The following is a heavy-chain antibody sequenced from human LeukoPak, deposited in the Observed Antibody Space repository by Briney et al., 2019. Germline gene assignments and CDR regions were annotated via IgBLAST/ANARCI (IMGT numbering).Heavy chain of an antibody. J-gene: IGHJ4*02. D-gene: IGHD5-18*01. V-gene: IGHV4-34*01. CDR2: TNHSGST. Sequence: SETLSLTCAVYGGSFSGYYWSWIRQPPGKGLEWIGETNHSGSTNYNPSLKSRVTISVDTSKNQFSLKLSSVTAADTAVYYCARGGGYSYGYRGLGYWGQGTLVTVSS. CDR3: ARGGGYSYGYRGLGY. CDR1: GGSFSGYY.